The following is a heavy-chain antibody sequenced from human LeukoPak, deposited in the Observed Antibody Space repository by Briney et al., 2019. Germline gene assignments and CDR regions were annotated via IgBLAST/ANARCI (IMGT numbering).Heavy chain of an antibody. CDR3: ARDLSGAVRWYFDL. J-gene: IGHJ2*01. CDR2: AYCKSKWYY. V-gene: IGHV6-1*01. Sequence: SQTLSLTCAISGFSVSSSSATWNWIRQSPSRGLEWLGRAYCKSKWYYDYAVSVKSRLTISPDTSRNQFSLQLNSVTPEDTAVYYCARDLSGAVRWYFDLWGRGTLVTVSS. CDR1: GFSVSSSSAT. D-gene: IGHD2-15*01.